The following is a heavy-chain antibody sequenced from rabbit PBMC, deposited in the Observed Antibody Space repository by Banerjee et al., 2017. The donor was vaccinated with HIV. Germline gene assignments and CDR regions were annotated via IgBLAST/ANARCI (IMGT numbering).Heavy chain of an antibody. V-gene: IGHV1S45*01. D-gene: IGHD6-1*01. Sequence: QEQLEESGGDLVKPEGSLTLTCTASGFSFSSNYWICWVRQAPGKGLEWIACIYAGSSGITYYANWAKGRFTVSKTSSTTVTLQMTSLTAADTATYFCARGGDGGYGDGDLWGQGTLVTVS. J-gene: IGHJ3*01. CDR2: IYAGSSGIT. CDR3: ARGGDGGYGDGDL. CDR1: GFSFSSNYW.